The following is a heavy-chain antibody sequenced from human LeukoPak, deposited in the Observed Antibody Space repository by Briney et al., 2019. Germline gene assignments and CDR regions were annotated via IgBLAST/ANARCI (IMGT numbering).Heavy chain of an antibody. J-gene: IGHJ4*02. D-gene: IGHD3-9*01. CDR1: GGTFSSYA. CDR3: ASDVLRYFDWLLPFDY. CDR2: IIPIFGTA. Sequence: SVKVSCKASGGTFSSYAISWVRQAPGQGLEWMGGIIPIFGTANYAQKFQGRVTITADESTSTAYMELSSLRAEDTAVYYCASDVLRYFDWLLPFDYWGQGTLVTVSS. V-gene: IGHV1-69*01.